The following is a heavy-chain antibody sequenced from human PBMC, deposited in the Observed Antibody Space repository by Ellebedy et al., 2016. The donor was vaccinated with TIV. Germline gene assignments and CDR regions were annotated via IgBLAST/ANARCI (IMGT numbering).Heavy chain of an antibody. Sequence: GESLKISXAASGFTFSSYVMSWVRQAPGKGLEWVSAISGSGGSAYYADSVKGRFTISRDNSKNTLYLQMNSLRAEDTAVYYCAKSTYRSGSRWFDPWGQGTLIAVSS. CDR2: ISGSGGSA. CDR1: GFTFSSYV. V-gene: IGHV3-23*01. D-gene: IGHD3-10*01. CDR3: AKSTYRSGSRWFDP. J-gene: IGHJ5*02.